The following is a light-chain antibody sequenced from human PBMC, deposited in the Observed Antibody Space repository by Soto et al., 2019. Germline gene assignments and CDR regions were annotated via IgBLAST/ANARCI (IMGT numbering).Light chain of an antibody. CDR1: QGISSA. CDR3: QQFNSYPQTLFT. CDR2: DAS. J-gene: IGKJ3*01. V-gene: IGKV1-13*02. Sequence: AIQLTQSPSSLSASVGDRVTITCRASQGISSALAWYQQKPGKAPKLLIYDASSLESGVPSRFSGSGSGTDFTLTISSLQPEDFATYYCQQFNSYPQTLFTFGPGTKVDIK.